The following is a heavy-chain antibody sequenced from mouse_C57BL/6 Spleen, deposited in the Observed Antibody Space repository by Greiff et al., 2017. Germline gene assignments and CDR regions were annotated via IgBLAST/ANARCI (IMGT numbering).Heavy chain of an antibody. J-gene: IGHJ2*01. CDR2: ISDGGSYT. CDR3: ARRGVATDFDY. V-gene: IGHV5-4*01. Sequence: EVQRVESGGGLVKPGGSLKLSCAASGFTFSSYAMSWVRQTPEKRLEWVATISDGGSYTYYPDNVKGRFTISRDNAKNNLYLQMSHLKSEDTAMYYCARRGVATDFDYWGQGTTLTVSS. D-gene: IGHD1-1*01. CDR1: GFTFSSYA.